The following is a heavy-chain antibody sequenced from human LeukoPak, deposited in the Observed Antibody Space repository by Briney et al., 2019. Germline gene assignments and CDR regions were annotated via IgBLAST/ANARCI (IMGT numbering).Heavy chain of an antibody. Sequence: GGSLRLSCAASRFTFSSYAMSWVRQAPGKGLEWVSAISGSGGSTYYADSVKGRFTISRDNSKNTLYLQMNSLRAEGTAVYYCARSDYYDSSGPFDYWGQGTLVTVSS. CDR1: RFTFSSYA. D-gene: IGHD3-22*01. CDR3: ARSDYYDSSGPFDY. V-gene: IGHV3-23*01. CDR2: ISGSGGST. J-gene: IGHJ4*02.